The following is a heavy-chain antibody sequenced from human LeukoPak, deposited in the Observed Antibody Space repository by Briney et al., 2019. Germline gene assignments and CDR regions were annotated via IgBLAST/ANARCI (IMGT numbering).Heavy chain of an antibody. J-gene: IGHJ4*02. V-gene: IGHV3-74*01. Sequence: TGGSLRLSCAASGFTFSSYWMHWVRQAPGKGLVWVSRINSDGSSTSYADSVKGRFPISRDNAKNTLYLQMNSLRAEDTAVYYCARSGWYDGVDYWGQGTLVTVSS. CDR3: ARSGWYDGVDY. CDR2: INSDGSST. CDR1: GFTFSSYW. D-gene: IGHD6-19*01.